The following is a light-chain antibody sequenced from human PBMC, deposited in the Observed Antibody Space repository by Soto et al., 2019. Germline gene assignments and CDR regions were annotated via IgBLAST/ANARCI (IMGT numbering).Light chain of an antibody. Sequence: DIVMTQSPDSLAVSLGERATINCKSSQTVLYNSNNKNYLAWYQQKPGQPPKLLIYWASTRQSGVPDRFSGSGSGTYFTLTISSLQAEDVAVYYCQQYYSTPLTFGGGTKVELK. J-gene: IGKJ4*01. CDR1: QTVLYNSNNKNY. V-gene: IGKV4-1*01. CDR3: QQYYSTPLT. CDR2: WAS.